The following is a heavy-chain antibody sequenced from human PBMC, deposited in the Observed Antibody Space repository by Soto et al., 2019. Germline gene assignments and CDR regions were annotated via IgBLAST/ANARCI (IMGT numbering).Heavy chain of an antibody. CDR2: ISKDSGRAT. V-gene: IGHV3-11*01. Sequence: LVESGGALVQPGGSLRLSCAASGFIFRDWVMSWIRQAPGKGLEWISYISKDSGRATRYADSVKGRFIISRDNTKNLLLLQMSNLTVEATAVYYCAKESWANPDSWGQGTLVTVSS. D-gene: IGHD6-13*01. CDR1: GFIFRDWV. CDR3: AKESWANPDS. J-gene: IGHJ4*02.